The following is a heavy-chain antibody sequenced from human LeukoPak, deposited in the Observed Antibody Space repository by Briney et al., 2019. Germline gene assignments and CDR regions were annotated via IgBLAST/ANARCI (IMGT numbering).Heavy chain of an antibody. Sequence: GASVKVSCKASGYTFTSYGISWVRQAPGQGLEWMGWISAYNGNTNYAQKLQGRVTMTTDTSTSTAYMELRSLRSDDTAVYYCARDVSSSWYQYYFDYWGQGTLVTVSS. D-gene: IGHD6-13*01. CDR3: ARDVSSSWYQYYFDY. CDR1: GYTFTSYG. J-gene: IGHJ4*02. V-gene: IGHV1-18*01. CDR2: ISAYNGNT.